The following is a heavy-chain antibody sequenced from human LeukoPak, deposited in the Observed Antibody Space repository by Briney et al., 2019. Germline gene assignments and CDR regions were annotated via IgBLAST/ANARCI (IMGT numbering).Heavy chain of an antibody. J-gene: IGHJ4*02. CDR2: ISAYNGNT. CDR3: ARARWELRHFDY. V-gene: IGHV1-18*01. CDR1: GYTFTSYG. D-gene: IGHD1-26*01. Sequence: ASVKVSCKASGYTFTSYGISWVRQAPGEGLEWMGWISAYNGNTNYAQKLQGRVTMTTDTSTSTAYMELRSQRSDDTAVYYCARARWELRHFDYWGQGTLVTVSS.